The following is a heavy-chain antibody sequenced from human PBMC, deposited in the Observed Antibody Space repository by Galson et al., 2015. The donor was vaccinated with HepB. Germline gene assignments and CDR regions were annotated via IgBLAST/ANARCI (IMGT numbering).Heavy chain of an antibody. V-gene: IGHV1-3*01. D-gene: IGHD5-18*01. CDR2: INAGNGNT. J-gene: IGHJ3*02. CDR3: ARYDYRGYSYGGAFDI. CDR1: GYTFTSYA. Sequence: SVKVSCKASGYTFTSYAMHWVRQAPGQRLEWMGWINAGNGNTKYSQKFQGRVTITRDTSASTAYMELSSLRSEDTAVYYCARYDYRGYSYGGAFDIWGQGTMVTVSS.